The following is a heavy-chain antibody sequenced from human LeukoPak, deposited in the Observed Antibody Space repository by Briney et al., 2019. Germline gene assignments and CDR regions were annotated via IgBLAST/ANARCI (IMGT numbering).Heavy chain of an antibody. Sequence: GGSLRLSCAASGFSFSYYWMHWVRQSPGEGLVWVSRINPDGTYTTYADSVKDRFTISRDNAGDTLYLQMDSLRVEDTARYYCTKDLTGARDYWGQGTLVTVSS. CDR1: GFSFSYYW. CDR2: INPDGTYT. D-gene: IGHD7-27*01. V-gene: IGHV3-74*01. CDR3: TKDLTGARDY. J-gene: IGHJ4*02.